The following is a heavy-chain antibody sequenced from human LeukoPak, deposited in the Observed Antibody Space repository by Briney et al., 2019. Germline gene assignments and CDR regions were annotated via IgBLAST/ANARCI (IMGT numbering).Heavy chain of an antibody. J-gene: IGHJ3*02. CDR2: TYYRSKWYN. CDR3: AREKQSSGYDSYDAFDI. V-gene: IGHV6-1*01. D-gene: IGHD5-12*01. CDR1: GDSVSSNSAA. Sequence: SQTLSLTCAISGDSVSSNSAARNWIRQSPSRGLEWLGRTYYRSKWYNDYAVSVKSRITINPDTPKNQFSLQLNSVTPEDTAVYYCAREKQSSGYDSYDAFDIWGQGTMVTVSS.